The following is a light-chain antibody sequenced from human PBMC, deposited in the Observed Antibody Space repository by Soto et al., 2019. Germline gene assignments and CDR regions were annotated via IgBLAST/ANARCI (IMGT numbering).Light chain of an antibody. CDR2: EDT. CDR1: KTDIGNYNL. V-gene: IGLV2-8*01. Sequence: QSVLTQPASVSVSPGQSITISCTGTKTDIGNYNLVSWYQRHPDKAPKLIIYEDTKRPSGVPDRFSGSKSGNTASLTVSGLQAEDEADYYCSSYAGSNNLVFGTGTKVTVL. CDR3: SSYAGSNNLV. J-gene: IGLJ1*01.